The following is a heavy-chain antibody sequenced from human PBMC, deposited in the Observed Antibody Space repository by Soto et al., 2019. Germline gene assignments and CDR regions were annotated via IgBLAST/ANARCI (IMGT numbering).Heavy chain of an antibody. CDR3: ASHSEVRASEYYCMDV. CDR1: GGSISSSSYY. J-gene: IGHJ6*03. V-gene: IGHV4-39*01. CDR2: LYYGGST. Sequence: PSETLSLTCTVAGGSISSSSYYWGCIRQPPGNGLEWIGSLYYGGSTYCSPSLKSRLTTSVDTSKTQLPLKLSSVTAAATAVYYSASHSEVRASEYYCMDVWGKGPRVT.